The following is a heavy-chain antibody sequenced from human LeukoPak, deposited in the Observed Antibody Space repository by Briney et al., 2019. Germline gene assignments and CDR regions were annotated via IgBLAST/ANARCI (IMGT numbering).Heavy chain of an antibody. CDR3: ARVDSSSSHRDFDY. Sequence: ASVKVSCKASGYTFTSYGISWVRQAPGQGLEWMGWISACNGNTNYAQKLQGRVTMTTDTSTSTAYMELRSLRSDDTAVYYCARVDSSSSHRDFDYWGQGTLVTVSS. D-gene: IGHD6-13*01. V-gene: IGHV1-18*01. CDR1: GYTFTSYG. CDR2: ISACNGNT. J-gene: IGHJ4*02.